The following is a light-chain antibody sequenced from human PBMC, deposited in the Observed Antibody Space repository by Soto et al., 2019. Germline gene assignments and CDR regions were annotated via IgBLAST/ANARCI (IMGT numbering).Light chain of an antibody. V-gene: IGKV3D-11*01. J-gene: IGKJ5*01. CDR2: DAS. CDR3: QQRSGRLPVT. CDR1: QGISNNY. Sequence: VVTLSPGTLSLSPEARATLSCRTCQGISNNYSAWHQQKPGPAPRLLIYDASKRPTGIPARFSGSGSGTDFTLTISSLDPEDSAVYYCQQRSGRLPVTVGQGTLLEIK.